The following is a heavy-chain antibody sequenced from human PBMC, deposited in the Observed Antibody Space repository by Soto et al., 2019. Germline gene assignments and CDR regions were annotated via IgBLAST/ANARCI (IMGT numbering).Heavy chain of an antibody. D-gene: IGHD2-2*03. CDR2: ISQSGTH. CDR3: ARLNGYCISTNCHGYYGMDV. Sequence: SETLSLTCAVYGASIPSCAYSWNWIRQPPGKGLEGIGYISQSGTHYYNSSLKSRVTISIYRSKNQFSLELSSVTAADTAVYYCARLNGYCISTNCHGYYGMDVWGQGTTVT. J-gene: IGHJ6*02. CDR1: GASIPSCAYS. V-gene: IGHV4-30-2*01.